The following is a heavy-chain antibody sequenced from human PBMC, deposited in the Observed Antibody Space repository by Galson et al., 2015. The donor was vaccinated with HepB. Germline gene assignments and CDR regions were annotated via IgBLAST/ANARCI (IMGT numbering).Heavy chain of an antibody. D-gene: IGHD3-16*01. CDR3: ARAVGYYYYGMDV. J-gene: IGHJ6*02. CDR2: ISGSGGST. CDR1: GFTFSSYA. V-gene: IGHV3-23*01. Sequence: CAASGFTFSSYAMSWVRQAPGKGLEWVSAISGSGGSTYYADSVKGRFTISRDNSKNTLYLQMNSLRAEDTAVYYCARAVGYYYYGMDVWGQGTTVTVSS.